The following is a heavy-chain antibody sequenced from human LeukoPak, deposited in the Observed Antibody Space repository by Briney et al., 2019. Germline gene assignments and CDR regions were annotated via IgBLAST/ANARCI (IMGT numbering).Heavy chain of an antibody. V-gene: IGHV3-53*01. Sequence: GGSLRLSCAASGFTVSSNYMSWVRQAPGKGLEWVSVIYSGGSTYYADSVKGRFTISRDNSKNTLYLQMNSLRAEDTAAYYCARAGGLIAAAGTFFDYWGQGTLVTVSS. CDR3: ARAGGLIAAAGTFFDY. CDR1: GFTVSSNY. D-gene: IGHD6-13*01. J-gene: IGHJ4*02. CDR2: IYSGGST.